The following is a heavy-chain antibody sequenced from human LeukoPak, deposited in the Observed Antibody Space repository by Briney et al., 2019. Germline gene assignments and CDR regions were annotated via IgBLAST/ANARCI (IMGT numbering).Heavy chain of an antibody. D-gene: IGHD5-18*01. CDR2: ISYDGSNK. CDR1: GFTFSSYA. CDR3: ARAGGYSYVTLSDY. J-gene: IGHJ4*02. V-gene: IGHV3-30*04. Sequence: GGSLRLSCAASGFTFSSYAMHWVRQAPGKGLEWVAVISYDGSNKYYADSVKGRFTISRDNSKNTLYLQMNSLRAEDTAVYYCARAGGYSYVTLSDYWGQGTLVTVSS.